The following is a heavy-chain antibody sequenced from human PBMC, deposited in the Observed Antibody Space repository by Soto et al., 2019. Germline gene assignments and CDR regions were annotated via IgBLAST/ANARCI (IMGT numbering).Heavy chain of an antibody. CDR3: ARQLGYGSGSIPTYYYYYGMDV. CDR1: GGSISSYY. D-gene: IGHD3-10*01. Sequence: PSETLSLTCTVSGGSISSYYWSWIRQPPGKGLEWIGYIYYSGSTNYNPSLKSRVTISVDTSKNQFSLKLSSVTAADTAVYYCARQLGYGSGSIPTYYYYYGMDVWGQGTTVTVSS. CDR2: IYYSGST. J-gene: IGHJ6*02. V-gene: IGHV4-59*01.